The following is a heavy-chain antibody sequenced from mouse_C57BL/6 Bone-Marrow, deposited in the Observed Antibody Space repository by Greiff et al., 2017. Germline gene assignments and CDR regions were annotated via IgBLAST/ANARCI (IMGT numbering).Heavy chain of an antibody. CDR2: IYPGSGST. CDR1: GYTFTSYW. Sequence: QVQLQQSGAELVKPGASVKMSCKASGYTFTSYWITWVKQRPGQGLEWIGDIYPGSGSTNYNEKFKSKATLTVDTSSSTAYMQLSSLTSEDSAVYYCARYYYGRGRDYWGQGTTLTVSS. CDR3: ARYYYGRGRDY. D-gene: IGHD1-1*01. J-gene: IGHJ2*01. V-gene: IGHV1-55*01.